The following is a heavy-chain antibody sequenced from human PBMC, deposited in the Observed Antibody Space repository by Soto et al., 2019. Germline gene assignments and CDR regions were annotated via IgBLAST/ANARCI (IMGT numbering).Heavy chain of an antibody. CDR3: ARGVYYGDPFDI. CDR2: ISAYNGNT. Sequence: ASVRVSCKASGYPFTSYGISWVRQAPGQGLEWMGWISAYNGNTKYAEKLQGRVTMTTDTSTSTAYMELRSLRSDDTAVYYCARGVYYGDPFDIWGQGXMVTVSS. J-gene: IGHJ3*02. D-gene: IGHD4-17*01. CDR1: GYPFTSYG. V-gene: IGHV1-18*01.